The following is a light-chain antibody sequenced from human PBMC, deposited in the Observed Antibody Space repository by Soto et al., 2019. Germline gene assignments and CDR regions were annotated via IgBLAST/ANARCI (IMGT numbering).Light chain of an antibody. CDR3: GTWDSSLSAVV. CDR2: DSN. V-gene: IGLV1-51*01. J-gene: IGLJ2*01. CDR1: ISNIGNNY. Sequence: QSVLTQPPSVSASPGQKVAISCSGTISNIGNNYVSWYQQLPGTAPRVLIYDSNNRPSEIPDRFFGSKSGTSATLGIIELQTGDEADYYCGTWDSSLSAVVFGGGTKLTVL.